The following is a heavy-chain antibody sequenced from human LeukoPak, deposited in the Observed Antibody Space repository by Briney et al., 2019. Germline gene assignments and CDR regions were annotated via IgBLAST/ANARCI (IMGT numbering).Heavy chain of an antibody. CDR2: INPSGGST. J-gene: IGHJ4*02. V-gene: IGHV1-46*01. D-gene: IGHD3-3*01. CDR1: GYTFSSNY. Sequence: ASVKVSCKASGYTFSSNYMHWVRQAPGQGLEWMGIINPSGGSTTHAQKFQGRVTMTRDTSTSTAYMELRSLRSDDTAVYYCARGDTIFGEALSFDYWGQGTLVTVSS. CDR3: ARGDTIFGEALSFDY.